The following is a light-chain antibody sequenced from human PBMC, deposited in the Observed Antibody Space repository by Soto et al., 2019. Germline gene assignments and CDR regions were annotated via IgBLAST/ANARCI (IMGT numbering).Light chain of an antibody. J-gene: IGKJ1*01. CDR1: QSVSSN. Sequence: EIVMTQSPATLSVSPGERATLSCRASQSVSSNLAWYQQKPGQAARLLIYGASTRATGIPARFSGSGSGTDFTLTISSLQSEDFAVYYCQQYNNWPQTFGQGTKVEIK. CDR2: GAS. CDR3: QQYNNWPQT. V-gene: IGKV3-15*01.